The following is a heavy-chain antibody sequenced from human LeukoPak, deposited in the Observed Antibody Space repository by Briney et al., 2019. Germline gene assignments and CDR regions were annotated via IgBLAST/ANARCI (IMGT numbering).Heavy chain of an antibody. CDR2: MYYSGTI. Sequence: SETLSLTCTVSGGSISSYYWSWIRQPPGKGLEWIGYMYYSGTINYNPSLKSRVTISVDTSKNQFSLKLSSVTAADTAMYYCARAWATDYFDYWGQGTLVTVSS. V-gene: IGHV4-59*01. CDR1: GGSISSYY. CDR3: ARAWATDYFDY. J-gene: IGHJ4*02.